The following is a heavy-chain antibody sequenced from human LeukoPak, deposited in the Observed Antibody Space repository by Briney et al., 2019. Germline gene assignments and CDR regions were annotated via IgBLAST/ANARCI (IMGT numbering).Heavy chain of an antibody. CDR1: GFTFGDYA. CDR3: ARARYVAAAGHTFDY. J-gene: IGHJ4*02. Sequence: PGGSLRPSCTASGFTFGDYAMSWVRQAPGKGLEWVGFIRSKAYGGTTEYAASVKGRFTISRDDSKSIAYLQMNSLKTEDTAVYYCARARYVAAAGHTFDYWGQGTLVTVSS. CDR2: IRSKAYGGTT. D-gene: IGHD6-13*01. V-gene: IGHV3-49*04.